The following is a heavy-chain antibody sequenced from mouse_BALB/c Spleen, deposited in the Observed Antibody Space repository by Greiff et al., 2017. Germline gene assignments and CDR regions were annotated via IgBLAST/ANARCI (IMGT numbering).Heavy chain of an antibody. CDR3: ERGVFDY. V-gene: IGHV1-87*01. Sequence: VQLQQSGAELARPGASVKLSCKASGYTFTSYWMQWVKQRPGQGLEWIGAIYPGDGDTRYTQKFKGKATLTADKSSSTAYMQLSSLSSEDSAVYYCERGVFDYWGQGTTLTVSS. CDR1: GYTFTSYW. CDR2: IYPGDGDT. J-gene: IGHJ2*01.